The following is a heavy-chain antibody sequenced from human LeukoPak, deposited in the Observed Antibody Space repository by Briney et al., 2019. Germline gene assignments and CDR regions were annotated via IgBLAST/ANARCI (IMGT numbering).Heavy chain of an antibody. CDR3: ARHGGSSGWYHFDY. V-gene: IGHV4-34*01. Sequence: PSETLSLTCAVYGGSFSGYYWSWIRRPPGKGLEWIGEINHSGSTNYNPSLKSRVTISVDTSKNQFSLKLSSVTAADTAVYYCARHGGSSGWYHFDYWGQGTLVTVSS. D-gene: IGHD6-13*01. CDR2: INHSGST. J-gene: IGHJ4*02. CDR1: GGSFSGYY.